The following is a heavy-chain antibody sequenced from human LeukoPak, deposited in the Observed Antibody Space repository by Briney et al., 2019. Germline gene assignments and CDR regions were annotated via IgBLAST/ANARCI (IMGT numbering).Heavy chain of an antibody. V-gene: IGHV3-7*01. CDR2: IKQDGSEK. CDR3: AREKFDS. CDR1: GFTFSSYW. Sequence: PGGSLRLSCAASGFTFSSYWMSWVRQAPGKGLEWVANIKQDGSEKYYVDSVKGRFTISKDNSDNIISLQMNNLTTQDTAVYYCAREKFDSWGQGTLVTVSP. J-gene: IGHJ5*01.